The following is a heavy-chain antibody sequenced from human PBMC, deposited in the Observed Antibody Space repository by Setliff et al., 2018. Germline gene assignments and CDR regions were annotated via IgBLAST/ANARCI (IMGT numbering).Heavy chain of an antibody. CDR3: ARHLWGRWVAASSDYFDY. V-gene: IGHV4-38-2*02. CDR1: GYSISSGYY. CDR2: LFQTGTT. J-gene: IGHJ4*02. D-gene: IGHD6-19*01. Sequence: KPSETLSLTCTVSGYSISSGYYWGWIRQPPGKGLEWLGSLFQTGTTYYNPSLESRVTMSVDTSNNQFSLKLHSVTAADTAVYYCARHLWGRWVAASSDYFDYWGQGSLVTVSS.